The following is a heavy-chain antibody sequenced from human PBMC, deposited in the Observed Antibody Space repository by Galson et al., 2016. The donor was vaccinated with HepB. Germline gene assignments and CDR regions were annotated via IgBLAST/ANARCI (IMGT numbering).Heavy chain of an antibody. Sequence: ETLSLTCAVSGGSLSTRNWWSWIRQTPGKGLEWIGEIYHTGTTNYNPSLKSRITMSLDKSKNQFSLKLNSVPAADTAVYYCASLGYCSGGDCYSVDWGQGTMVTVSS. D-gene: IGHD2-15*01. J-gene: IGHJ4*02. V-gene: IGHV4-4*02. CDR3: ASLGYCSGGDCYSVD. CDR1: GGSLSTRNW. CDR2: IYHTGTT.